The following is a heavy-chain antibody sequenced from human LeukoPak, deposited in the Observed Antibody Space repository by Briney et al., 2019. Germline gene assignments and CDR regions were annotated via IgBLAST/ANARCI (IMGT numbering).Heavy chain of an antibody. J-gene: IGHJ4*02. CDR1: GFTFSSYA. D-gene: IGHD5-18*01. CDR2: XXXXGGST. CDR3: AKVGVRGYSTPPRNGFDY. V-gene: IGHV3-23*01. Sequence: GGSLRLSCAASGFTFSSYAMSWVRQAPGKGLXXXXXXXXXGGSTYYADSVKGRFTISRDNSKNTLYLQMNSLRAEDTAVYYCAKVGVRGYSTPPRNGFDYWGQGTLVTVSS.